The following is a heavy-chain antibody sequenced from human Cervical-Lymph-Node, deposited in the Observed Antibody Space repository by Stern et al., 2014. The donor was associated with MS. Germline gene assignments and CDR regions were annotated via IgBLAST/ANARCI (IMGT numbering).Heavy chain of an antibody. CDR1: GGSISSSSYY. V-gene: IGHV4-39*01. CDR3: ARHGWEQWLVGDWFDP. CDR2: IYYSGST. Sequence: QLQLQESGPGLVKPSETLSLTCTVSGGSISSSSYYWGWIRQPPGKGLEWIGSIYYSGSTYYNPSLQSRVTISVETSKNQFSLQLSSVTAADTAVYYCARHGWEQWLVGDWFDPWGQGTLVTVSS. J-gene: IGHJ5*02. D-gene: IGHD6-19*01.